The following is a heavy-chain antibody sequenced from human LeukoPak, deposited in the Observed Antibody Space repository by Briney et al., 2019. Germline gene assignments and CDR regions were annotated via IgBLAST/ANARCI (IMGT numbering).Heavy chain of an antibody. J-gene: IGHJ4*02. CDR1: GFTFSNYA. CDR2: ISYDGSNK. Sequence: PGGSLRLSCAASGFTFSNYAMHWVRQAPDKGLEWVAVISYDGSNKYYADSVKGRFTISRDNSKNTLYLQMNSLSAEDTAVYYCARAKSTSGLVVVVAATLLFDYWGQGTLVTVSS. CDR3: ARAKSTSGLVVVVAATLLFDY. V-gene: IGHV3-30*04. D-gene: IGHD2-15*01.